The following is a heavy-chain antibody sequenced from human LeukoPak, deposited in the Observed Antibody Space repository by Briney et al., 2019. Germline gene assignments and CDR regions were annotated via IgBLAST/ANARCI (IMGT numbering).Heavy chain of an antibody. CDR2: IYYSGNT. CDR1: GGSISSTNYY. Sequence: PSETLSLTCTVSGGSISSTNYYWGWIRQPPGKGLDWIGSIYYSGNTYYNPSLKSRVTIFVDTSSNQFSLKLSSVTAADPAVYYCARHVTTPRYFDYWGHGTLVTVSS. J-gene: IGHJ4*01. CDR3: ARHVTTPRYFDY. D-gene: IGHD1-1*01. V-gene: IGHV4-39*01.